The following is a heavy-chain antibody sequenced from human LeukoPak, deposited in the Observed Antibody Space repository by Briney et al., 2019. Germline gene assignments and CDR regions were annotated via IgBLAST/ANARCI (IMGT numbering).Heavy chain of an antibody. CDR1: GFTFSSYE. Sequence: PGGSLRLSCAASGFTFSSYEMNWVRQAPGKGLEWVSYISSSGSTIYYADSVKGRFTIPRDNAKNSLYLQMNSLRAEDTAVYYCARDCSSTSCPGYYYYYGMDVWGQGTTVTVSS. D-gene: IGHD2-2*01. CDR3: ARDCSSTSCPGYYYYYGMDV. V-gene: IGHV3-48*03. J-gene: IGHJ6*02. CDR2: ISSSGSTI.